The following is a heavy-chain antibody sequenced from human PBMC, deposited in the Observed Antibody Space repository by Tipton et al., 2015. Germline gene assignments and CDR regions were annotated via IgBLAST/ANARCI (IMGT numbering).Heavy chain of an antibody. D-gene: IGHD5-12*01. CDR3: ARASGNYYYYDMHV. CDR2: ISYSGST. CDR1: GGSISGGGFY. V-gene: IGHV4-31*03. J-gene: IGHJ6*02. Sequence: TLSLNCTVSGGSISGGGFYWCWIRQLPGKGLEWIGDISYSGSTDYNPSLQSRLTISLDTSKSQFSLHLSSVTAADTAVYYCARASGNYYYYDMHVWGQGTAVTVSS.